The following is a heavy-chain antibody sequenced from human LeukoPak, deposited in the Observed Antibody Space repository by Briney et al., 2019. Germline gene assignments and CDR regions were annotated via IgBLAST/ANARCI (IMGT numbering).Heavy chain of an antibody. CDR2: ISWNSGSI. Sequence: GGSLRLSCAASGFTFDDYAMHWVRQAPGKGLEWVSGISWNSGSIGYADSVKGRFTISRDNAKNSLYLQMNSLRAEDTAVYYCAREVQWLVNRSDWFDPWGQGTLVTVSS. CDR1: GFTFDDYA. J-gene: IGHJ5*02. D-gene: IGHD6-19*01. CDR3: AREVQWLVNRSDWFDP. V-gene: IGHV3-9*01.